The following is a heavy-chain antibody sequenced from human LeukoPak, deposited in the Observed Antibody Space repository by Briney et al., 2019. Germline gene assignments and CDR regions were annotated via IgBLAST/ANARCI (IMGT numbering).Heavy chain of an antibody. CDR3: ARGWGPQDNVLAS. CDR1: VYTFTIYG. J-gene: IGHJ5*02. CDR2: ICAYNGNT. D-gene: IGHD2-8*01. Sequence: ASVTVSFKSSVYTFTIYGISWVRQAPGQGLEWMGWICAYNGNTNYAQKLQGRVTMTTDTSTSTANMELRSLRSDDTAVYYCARGWGPQDNVLASWGQGTLVTVSS. V-gene: IGHV1-18*01.